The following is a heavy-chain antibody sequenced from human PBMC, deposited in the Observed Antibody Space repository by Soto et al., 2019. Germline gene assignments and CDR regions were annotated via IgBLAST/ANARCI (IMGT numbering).Heavy chain of an antibody. D-gene: IGHD4-17*01. Sequence: QVQLQESGPGLVKPSETLSLTCTVSGGSIRDYFWTWIRQPPGKGLEWIGYIYYSGRTNYNPSLKSRVSVSVDTSKNHFSRQLRSVTAADTAGYYCARVGGDDFGDSGGFDYWGQGTLVTVSS. CDR3: ARVGGDDFGDSGGFDY. CDR1: GGSIRDYF. V-gene: IGHV4-59*01. J-gene: IGHJ4*02. CDR2: IYYSGRT.